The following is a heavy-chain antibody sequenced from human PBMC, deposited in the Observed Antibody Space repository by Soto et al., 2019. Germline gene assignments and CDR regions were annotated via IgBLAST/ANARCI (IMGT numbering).Heavy chain of an antibody. D-gene: IGHD4-17*01. V-gene: IGHV4-59*01. J-gene: IGHJ5*02. CDR3: ARGGGPIYGDYGPNWFDP. CDR2: IYYSGST. CDR1: GGSICSYY. Sequence: SETLSLTCTVSGGSICSYYWGWIRQPPGKGLEWIGYIYYSGSTNYNPSLKSRVTISVDTSKNQFSLKLSSVTAADTAVYYCARGGGPIYGDYGPNWFDPWGQGTLVTVSS.